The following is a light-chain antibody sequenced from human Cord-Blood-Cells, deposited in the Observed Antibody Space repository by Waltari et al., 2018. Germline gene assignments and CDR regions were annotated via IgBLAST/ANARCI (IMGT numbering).Light chain of an antibody. CDR1: SGSVSTSYY. CDR3: VLYMGSGTWV. J-gene: IGLJ3*02. Sequence: QTVVTQEPSFSVSPGGTVTLTCGLSSGSVSTSYYPSWYQQTPGQAPRTLIYSTNTRSSGVPVRFSGSILGSKAALTITGAQADDESDYYCVLYMGSGTWVFGGGTKLTVL. V-gene: IGLV8-61*01. CDR2: STN.